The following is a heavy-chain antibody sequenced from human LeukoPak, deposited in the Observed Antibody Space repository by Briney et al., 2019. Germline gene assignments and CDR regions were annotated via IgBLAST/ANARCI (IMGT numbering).Heavy chain of an antibody. J-gene: IGHJ2*01. CDR1: GYSISSGYY. V-gene: IGHV4-38-2*02. CDR3: ASSVGAKAYWYFDL. D-gene: IGHD1-26*01. CDR2: IYHSEST. Sequence: SETLSLTCTVSGYSISSGYYWGWIRQPPGKGLEWIGSIYHSESTYYNPSLKSRVTISVDTSKNQFSLKLSSVTAADTAVYYCASSVGAKAYWYFDLWGRGTLVTVSS.